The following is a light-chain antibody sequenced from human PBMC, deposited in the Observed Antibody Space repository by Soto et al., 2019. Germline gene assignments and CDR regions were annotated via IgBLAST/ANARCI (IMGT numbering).Light chain of an antibody. CDR3: QQYNKWPLFT. Sequence: EIVMTQSPDTLSVSLGERATLSCRASQSVSRNLAWYQQRPGQPPRLLIYGASTRATGIPARFSGSGSGTEFTLTFSSLQSEDFAVYHCQQYNKWPLFTFGPGTRVDIK. CDR1: QSVSRN. J-gene: IGKJ3*01. V-gene: IGKV3-15*01. CDR2: GAS.